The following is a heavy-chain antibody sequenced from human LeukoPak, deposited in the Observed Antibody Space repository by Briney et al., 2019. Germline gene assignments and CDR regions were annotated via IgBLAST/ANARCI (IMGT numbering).Heavy chain of an antibody. V-gene: IGHV3-23*01. CDR2: ISGSGDST. J-gene: IGHJ4*02. Sequence: GGSLRPSCAASGFTFSTFAMTWIRQAPGKGLEWVSAISGSGDSTYYADSVKGRFTISRDNSRNTLYLQMNSLRAEDTAVYYCAKDRGYWGQGTLVTVSS. CDR3: AKDRGY. CDR1: GFTFSTFA.